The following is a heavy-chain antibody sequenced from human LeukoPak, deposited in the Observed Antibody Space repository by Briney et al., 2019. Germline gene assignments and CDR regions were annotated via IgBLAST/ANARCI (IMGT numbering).Heavy chain of an antibody. V-gene: IGHV4-4*02. CDR3: ASNSTYYDILTGYYSLDAFDI. Sequence: SRTLSLTCAVSGGSISSSNWWSWVRQPPGKGLEWIGEIYHSGSTNYNPSLKSRVTISVDKSKNQFSLKLSSVTAADTAVYYCASNSTYYDILTGYYSLDAFDIWGQGTMVTVSS. CDR1: GGSISSSNW. CDR2: IYHSGST. J-gene: IGHJ3*02. D-gene: IGHD3-9*01.